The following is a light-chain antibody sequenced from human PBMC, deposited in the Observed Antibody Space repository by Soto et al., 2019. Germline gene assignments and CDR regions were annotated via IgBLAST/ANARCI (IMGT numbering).Light chain of an antibody. V-gene: IGKV1-5*03. CDR3: QQLNDYPVT. Sequence: DVQMTQSPSTLSASVGDRVTITCRASQSITDWLAWYQQKPGKAPKLLIYRASTLESGVPSRFSGSGSGTDFTLSISSLQPEDFATYYCQQLNDYPVTFGQGTKVDIK. J-gene: IGKJ1*01. CDR2: RAS. CDR1: QSITDW.